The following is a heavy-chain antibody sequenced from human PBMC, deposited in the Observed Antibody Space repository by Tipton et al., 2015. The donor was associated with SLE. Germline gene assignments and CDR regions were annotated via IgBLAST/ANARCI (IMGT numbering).Heavy chain of an antibody. CDR2: IYDSGRT. CDR3: ARHAFAVAYPEEEYFQH. D-gene: IGHD2-21*01. Sequence: TLSLTCTVSGDSINGYYWTWIRQPPGKGLEWIGYIYDSGRTNYNPSLKSRVTISVDTSKNQFSLKLNSVTAADTAVYYCARHAFAVAYPEEEYFQHWGQGTLVTVSS. CDR1: GDSINGYY. J-gene: IGHJ1*01. V-gene: IGHV4-59*08.